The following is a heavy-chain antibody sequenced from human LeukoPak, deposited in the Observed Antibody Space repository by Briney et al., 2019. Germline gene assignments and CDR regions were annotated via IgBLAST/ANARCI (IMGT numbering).Heavy chain of an antibody. V-gene: IGHV3-33*01. J-gene: IGHJ6*03. D-gene: IGHD3-10*01. CDR2: IWFDGSNK. CDR3: ARTNVMVRGVGYYYMDV. CDR1: GFTFRSFG. Sequence: GGSLRLSCAASGFTFRSFGMDWVRQAPGKGLEWVAIIWFDGSNKYYADSVKGRFTISRDNSKSTLYLQMNSLRAEDTVVYYCARTNVMVRGVGYYYMDVWGKGTTVTVPS.